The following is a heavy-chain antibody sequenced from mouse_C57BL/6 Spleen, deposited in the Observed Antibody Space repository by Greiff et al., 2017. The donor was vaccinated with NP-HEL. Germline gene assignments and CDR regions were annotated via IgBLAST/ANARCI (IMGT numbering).Heavy chain of an antibody. Sequence: EVQRVESGGGLVKPGGSLKLSCAASGFTFSDYGMHWVRQAPEKGLEWVAYISSGSSTIYYVDTVKGRFTISRDNAKNTLFLQMTSLRSEDTAMYYCARGNWDVGAWFAYWGQGTLVTVSA. V-gene: IGHV5-17*01. D-gene: IGHD4-1*01. CDR2: ISSGSSTI. CDR3: ARGNWDVGAWFAY. J-gene: IGHJ3*01. CDR1: GFTFSDYG.